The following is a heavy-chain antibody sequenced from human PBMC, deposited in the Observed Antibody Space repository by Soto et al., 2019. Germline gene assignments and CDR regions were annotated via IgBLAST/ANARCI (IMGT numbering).Heavy chain of an antibody. V-gene: IGHV4-59*01. J-gene: IGHJ4*02. CDR1: GFSIGSYY. D-gene: IGHD3-22*01. CDR2: IYYSGFT. CDR3: AGGYYYDSSGYSPDFEY. Sequence: PSETLSLTCTVSGFSIGSYYWNWIRQPPGKTLEWIGHIYYSGFTKYNPSLRSRLTISVDTSKNQFSLKLNSLTPADTAVYYCAGGYYYDSSGYSPDFEYWGQGTLVTVSS.